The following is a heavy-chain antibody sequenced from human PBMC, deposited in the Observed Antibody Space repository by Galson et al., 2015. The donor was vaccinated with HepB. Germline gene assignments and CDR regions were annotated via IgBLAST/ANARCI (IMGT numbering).Heavy chain of an antibody. J-gene: IGHJ3*02. V-gene: IGHV3-48*03. CDR3: ARDFVNWNYDTCAFDI. CDR1: GFTFSSYE. Sequence: SLRLSCAASGFTFSSYEMNWVRQAPGKGLEWVSYISSSGSTIYYADSVKGRFTISRDNAKNSLYLQMNSLRAEDTAVYYCARDFVNWNYDTCAFDIWGQGTMVTVSS. CDR2: ISSSGSTI. D-gene: IGHD1-7*01.